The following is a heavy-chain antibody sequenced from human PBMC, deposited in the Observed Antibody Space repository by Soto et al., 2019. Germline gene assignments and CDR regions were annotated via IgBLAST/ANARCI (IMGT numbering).Heavy chain of an antibody. CDR2: IIPIFGTA. CDR1: GGTFSSYA. J-gene: IGHJ3*02. V-gene: IGHV1-69*13. CDR3: ARVFTIFGVASDAFDI. D-gene: IGHD3-3*01. Sequence: ASVKVSCKASGGTFSSYAISWVRQAPGQGLEWMGGIIPIFGTANYAQKFQGRVTITADESTSTAYMELSSLRSEDTAVYYCARVFTIFGVASDAFDIWGQGTMVTV.